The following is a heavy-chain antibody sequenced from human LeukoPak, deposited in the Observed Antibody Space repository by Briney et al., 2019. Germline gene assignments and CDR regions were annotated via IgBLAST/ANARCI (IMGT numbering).Heavy chain of an antibody. CDR2: IKQDGSEK. J-gene: IGHJ5*02. CDR3: ARDPLPMDNWFDP. Sequence: WGSLRLSCAASGFTFSSYCMSWVRQAPGKGLEWVANIKQDGSEKYYVDSVKGRFTISRDNAKNSLYLQMNSLRAEDTAVYYCARDPLPMDNWFDPWGQGTLVTVSS. V-gene: IGHV3-7*01. CDR1: GFTFSSYC. D-gene: IGHD3-10*01.